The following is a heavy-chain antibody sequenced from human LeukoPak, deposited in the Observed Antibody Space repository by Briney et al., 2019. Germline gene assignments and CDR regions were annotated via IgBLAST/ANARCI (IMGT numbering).Heavy chain of an antibody. V-gene: IGHV4-4*07. D-gene: IGHD2-2*02. CDR1: GGSISSYY. CDR3: ARDIGYCSSTSCYTSRGYYMDV. J-gene: IGHJ6*03. Sequence: PSETLSLTCTVSGGSISSYYWSWIRQPAGKGLEWIGRLYTSGSTNYNPSLKSRVTMSVDTSKNQFSLKLSSVTAADTAVYYCARDIGYCSSTSCYTSRGYYMDVWGKGTTVTVSS. CDR2: LYTSGST.